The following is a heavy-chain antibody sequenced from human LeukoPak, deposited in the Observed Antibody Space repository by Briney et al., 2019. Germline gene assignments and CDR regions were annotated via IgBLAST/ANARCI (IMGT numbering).Heavy chain of an antibody. CDR2: ISSSSSYI. J-gene: IGHJ4*02. V-gene: IGHV3-21*01. D-gene: IGHD4-23*01. CDR1: GFTFSSYS. Sequence: GGSLRLSCAASGFTFSSYSMNRVRQAPGKGLEWVSSISSSSSYIYYADSVKGRFTISRDNAKNPLYLQMNSLRAEDTAVYYCARSHVTPTSFDYWGQGTLVTVSS. CDR3: ARSHVTPTSFDY.